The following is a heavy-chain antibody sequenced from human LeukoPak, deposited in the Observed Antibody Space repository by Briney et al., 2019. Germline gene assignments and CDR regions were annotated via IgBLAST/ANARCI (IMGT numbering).Heavy chain of an antibody. Sequence: ASVKVSCKASGYTFTGYNMHWVRQAPGQGLEWMGWISAYNGNTNYAQKLQGRVTMTTDTSTSTAYMELRSLRSDDAAVYYCARDGAGDYVWGSYRSYFDYWGQGTLVTVSS. D-gene: IGHD3-16*02. J-gene: IGHJ4*02. CDR1: GYTFTGYN. CDR3: ARDGAGDYVWGSYRSYFDY. V-gene: IGHV1-18*04. CDR2: ISAYNGNT.